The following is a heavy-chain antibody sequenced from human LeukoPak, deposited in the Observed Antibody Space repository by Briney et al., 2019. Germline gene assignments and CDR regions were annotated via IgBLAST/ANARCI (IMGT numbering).Heavy chain of an antibody. J-gene: IGHJ4*02. V-gene: IGHV1-2*02. CDR3: ARDRDYYDSSGLTLPDY. D-gene: IGHD3-22*01. CDR1: GYTFTGYY. Sequence: GASVKVSCKASGYTFTGYYMHWVRQAPGQGLEWMGWINPNSGGTNYAQKFQGRVTMTRDTSISTAYMELSRLRSDDTAVYYCARDRDYYDSSGLTLPDYWGQGTLVTVSS. CDR2: INPNSGGT.